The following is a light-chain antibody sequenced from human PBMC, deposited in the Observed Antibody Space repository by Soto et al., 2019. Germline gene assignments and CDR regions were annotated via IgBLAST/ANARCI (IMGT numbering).Light chain of an antibody. V-gene: IGLV2-14*01. CDR1: SSDVGGYNY. CDR3: SSYTSSSTPYV. Sequence: QSALTQPASVSGSPXQSITXXCTGTSSDVGGYNYVSWYQQHPGKAPKLMIYDVSNRPSGVSNRFSGSKSGNTASLTISGLQAEDEADYYCSSYTSSSTPYVFGTGTKLTVL. J-gene: IGLJ1*01. CDR2: DVS.